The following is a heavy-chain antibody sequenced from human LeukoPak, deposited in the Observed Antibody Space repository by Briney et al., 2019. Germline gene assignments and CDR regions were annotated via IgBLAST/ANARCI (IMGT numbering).Heavy chain of an antibody. V-gene: IGHV3-20*04. CDR3: EREKGMVRGSWFDP. J-gene: IGHJ5*02. CDR2: ITWNVGST. Sequence: RRTLRLSCAASGFTLDDFGISWGRQAPRKRLGWVSGITWNVGSTGYAGSLKGRFTFSRDNAKNSLYLQMNSLTPEDTAFYYFEREKGMVRGSWFDPWGQGTLVTVSS. D-gene: IGHD3-10*01. CDR1: GFTLDDFG.